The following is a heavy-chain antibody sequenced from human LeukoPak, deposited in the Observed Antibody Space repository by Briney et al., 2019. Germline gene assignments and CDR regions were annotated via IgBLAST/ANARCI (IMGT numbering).Heavy chain of an antibody. CDR1: GFIFSSYN. CDR3: ARGYSSGLFAGGYFDC. Sequence: PGGSLRLSCAASGFIFSSYNMNWVRQAPGKGLEWVSSISSSNSYIYYADSVKGRFTISSDNAKSSLYLQMNSLRAEDTAVYYCARGYSSGLFAGGYFDCWGQGTLVTVSS. D-gene: IGHD2-15*01. CDR2: ISSSNSYI. V-gene: IGHV3-21*01. J-gene: IGHJ4*02.